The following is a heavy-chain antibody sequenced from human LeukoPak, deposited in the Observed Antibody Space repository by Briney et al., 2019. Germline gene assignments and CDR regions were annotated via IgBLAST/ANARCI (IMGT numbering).Heavy chain of an antibody. CDR1: TGSISSSNW. CDR3: ARDRDYGGNSDGMDV. Sequence: SGTLSLTCAVSTGSISSSNWWSWVRQPPGKGLEWIGSIYYSGSTYYNPSLKSRVTISVDTSKNQFSLKLSSVTAADTAVYYCARDRDYGGNSDGMDVWGQGTTVTVSS. V-gene: IGHV4-4*02. D-gene: IGHD4-23*01. CDR2: IYYSGST. J-gene: IGHJ6*02.